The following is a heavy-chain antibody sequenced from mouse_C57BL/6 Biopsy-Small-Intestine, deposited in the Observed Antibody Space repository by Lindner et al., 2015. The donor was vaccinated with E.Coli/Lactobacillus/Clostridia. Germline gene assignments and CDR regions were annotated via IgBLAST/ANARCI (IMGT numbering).Heavy chain of an antibody. V-gene: IGHV1-42*01. CDR1: GYSFTGFY. D-gene: IGHD2-5*01. Sequence: VQLQESGPELVKPGASVKISCKASGYSFTGFYMHWVKLSPEKSLEWIGEIIPSTGGTTYNQKFKAKATLTVDKSSSTAYMQLKSLTSEDSAVYYCARTYSNYGTMDYWGQGTSVTVSS. J-gene: IGHJ4*01. CDR2: IIPSTGGT. CDR3: ARTYSNYGTMDY.